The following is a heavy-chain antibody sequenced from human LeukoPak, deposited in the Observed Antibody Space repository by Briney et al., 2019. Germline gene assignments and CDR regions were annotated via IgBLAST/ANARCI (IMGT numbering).Heavy chain of an antibody. J-gene: IGHJ5*02. V-gene: IGHV3-74*01. D-gene: IGHD1-26*01. CDR1: RFSFSTYP. Sequence: GGSLRLSCAASRFSFSTYPMGWVRQAPGKGLEWVSRINSDGSSTSYADSVKGRFTISRDNAKNTLYLQMNSLRAEDTAVYYCASGSYDGWFDPWGQGTLVTVSS. CDR2: INSDGSST. CDR3: ASGSYDGWFDP.